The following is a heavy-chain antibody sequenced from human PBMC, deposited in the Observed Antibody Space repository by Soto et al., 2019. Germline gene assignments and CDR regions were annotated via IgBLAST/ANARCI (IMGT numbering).Heavy chain of an antibody. CDR2: ISYNGAT. D-gene: IGHD6-13*01. Sequence: QVQLQESGPGLVKPSQTLFLTCTVSGGSVYRGASYWSWIRQHPGKGLEWIGYISYNGATYYNPSLKGRVTISVDTSKNQFSLKVTSVTAADTAVYYCARADSSWYASDFWGQGTLVTVSS. CDR1: GGSVYRGASY. V-gene: IGHV4-31*03. J-gene: IGHJ4*02. CDR3: ARADSSWYASDF.